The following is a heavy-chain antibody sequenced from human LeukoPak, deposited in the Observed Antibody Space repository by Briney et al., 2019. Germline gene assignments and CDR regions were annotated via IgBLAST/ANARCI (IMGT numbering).Heavy chain of an antibody. CDR3: AREDPGIAVARV. CDR2: IIPIFGTA. D-gene: IGHD6-19*01. CDR1: GGTFSSYA. V-gene: IGHV1-69*13. Sequence: GASVKVSCKASGGTFSSYAISWVRQAPGQGLEWMGGIIPIFGTANYAQKFQGRVTITADESTSTAYMELSSLRSEDTAVYYCAREDPGIAVARVWGKGTTVTISS. J-gene: IGHJ6*04.